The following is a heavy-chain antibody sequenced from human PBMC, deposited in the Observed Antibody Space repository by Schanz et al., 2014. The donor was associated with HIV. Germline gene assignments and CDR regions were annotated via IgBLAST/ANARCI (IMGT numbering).Heavy chain of an antibody. CDR1: GSTFSSYW. Sequence: VQLVESGGGLVQPGGSLRLSCAASGSTFSSYWMHWVRQAPGKGLVWVSRINSDGSSTNYADSVKGRLTISRDNAKNTLYLQMNSLRAEDTAVYYCVRLMSSDYDFYHYGMDVWGQGTTVIVSS. CDR3: VRLMSSDYDFYHYGMDV. CDR2: INSDGSST. D-gene: IGHD4-17*01. V-gene: IGHV3-74*01. J-gene: IGHJ6*02.